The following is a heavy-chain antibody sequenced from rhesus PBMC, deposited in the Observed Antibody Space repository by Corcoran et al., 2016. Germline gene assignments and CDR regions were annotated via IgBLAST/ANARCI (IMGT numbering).Heavy chain of an antibody. CDR3: TTALIGAAVIDH. Sequence: EVQLVESGGGLVQPGGSLRLSCAASGFTFSSYWMYWVRQAPGKGLEWVSRVSSDGSITSYADSVKGRFTISRENAKNSLYLQMNSLRAEDTAVYYCTTALIGAAVIDHWGQGVLVTVSS. CDR1: GFTFSSYW. D-gene: IGHD6-25*01. CDR2: VSSDGSIT. V-gene: IGHV3-119*01. J-gene: IGHJ4*01.